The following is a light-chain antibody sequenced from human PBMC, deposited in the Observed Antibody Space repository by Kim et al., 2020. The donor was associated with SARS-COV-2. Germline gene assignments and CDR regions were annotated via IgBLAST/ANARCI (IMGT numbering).Light chain of an antibody. Sequence: VSPGERATLSCRASQSVSSNLAWYQQKPGQAPRLLIYGASTRATGIPTRFSGSGSGTEFTLTISSLQSEDFAVYYCQQYNNWPLTFGGGTKVDIK. CDR2: GAS. V-gene: IGKV3-15*01. CDR3: QQYNNWPLT. CDR1: QSVSSN. J-gene: IGKJ4*01.